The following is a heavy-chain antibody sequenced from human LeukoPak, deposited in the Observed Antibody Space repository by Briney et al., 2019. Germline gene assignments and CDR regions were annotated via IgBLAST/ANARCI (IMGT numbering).Heavy chain of an antibody. Sequence: GGSLRLSCAAYGFSFSSYWMTWVRQAPGKGLEWVANIKEDGSEKYYVDSVEGRFTISRDNAKNSLFLQMNSLRAEDTAVYYCARDKRGHHYWGQGTLVTVSS. V-gene: IGHV3-7*01. CDR3: ARDKRGHHY. J-gene: IGHJ4*02. D-gene: IGHD2-15*01. CDR1: GFSFSSYW. CDR2: IKEDGSEK.